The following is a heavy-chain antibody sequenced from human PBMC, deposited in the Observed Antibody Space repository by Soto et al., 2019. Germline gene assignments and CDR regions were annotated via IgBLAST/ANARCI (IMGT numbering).Heavy chain of an antibody. Sequence: EVQLLESGGGLVQPGGXXRLSCAASGFTFSSYAMSWVRQAPGKGLEWVSAISGSGGSTYYADSVKGRFTISRDNSKNTLYLQMNSLRAEDTAVYYCAKDSAAGMFGLWGQGTLVTVSS. CDR3: AKDSAAGMFGL. CDR2: ISGSGGST. CDR1: GFTFSSYA. J-gene: IGHJ4*02. V-gene: IGHV3-23*01. D-gene: IGHD6-13*01.